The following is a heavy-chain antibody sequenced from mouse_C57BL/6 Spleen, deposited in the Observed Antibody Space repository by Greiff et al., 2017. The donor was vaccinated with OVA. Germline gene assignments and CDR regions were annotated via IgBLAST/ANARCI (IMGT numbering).Heavy chain of an antibody. V-gene: IGHV1-64*01. Sequence: QVQLQQPGAELVKPGASVKLSCTASGYTFTSYWMHWVKQRPGQGLEWIGMIHPNSGSTNYHEKFKSKATLTVDKSSSPAYKKRSSRTSEDSAVNNCAREDYDVGLDYWGQGTTLTVSS. D-gene: IGHD2-4*01. CDR3: AREDYDVGLDY. J-gene: IGHJ2*01. CDR1: GYTFTSYW. CDR2: IHPNSGST.